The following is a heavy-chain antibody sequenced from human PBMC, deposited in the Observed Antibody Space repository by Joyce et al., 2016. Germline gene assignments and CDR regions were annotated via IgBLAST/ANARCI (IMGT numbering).Heavy chain of an antibody. CDR1: RFTFSDYY. CDR3: ARGRAAVTSFDY. D-gene: IGHD4-17*01. Sequence: QVQLVESGGGLVKPGGSLRLSCAASRFTFSDYYMSWIRPAPGKGLEWVSYISTTATNIYYADSVKGRFTISRDNAKNSLYLQMNSLRAEDTAVYYCARGRAAVTSFDYWGQGTLVTVSS. CDR2: ISTTATNI. J-gene: IGHJ4*02. V-gene: IGHV3-11*01.